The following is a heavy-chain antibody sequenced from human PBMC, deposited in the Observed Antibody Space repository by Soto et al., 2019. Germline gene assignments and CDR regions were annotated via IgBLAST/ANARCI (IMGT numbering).Heavy chain of an antibody. CDR3: ARDDYPYYDDSSGYHFDY. Sequence: GSLRLSCAASGFTFSTYAMSWVRQAPGKGLEWVSALTDSGDSTYYADSVKGRFTISRDNAKNSLYLQMNSLRAEDTAVYYCARDDYPYYDDSSGYHFDYWGQGALVTSPQ. D-gene: IGHD3-22*01. CDR2: LTDSGDST. CDR1: GFTFSTYA. V-gene: IGHV3-23*01. J-gene: IGHJ4*02.